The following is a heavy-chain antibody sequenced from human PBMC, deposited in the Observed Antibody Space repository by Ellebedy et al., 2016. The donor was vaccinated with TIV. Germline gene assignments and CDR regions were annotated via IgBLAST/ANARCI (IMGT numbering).Heavy chain of an antibody. Sequence: KVSXXGSGYNFIYWISWVRQMPGKGLEWMGNIDPSDSYTNYSPSFQGHVTMSVDKSVSTAYLQWSSLEASDTAIYYCARHRRFGESYTSFDYWGQGTLLTVSS. CDR2: IDPSDSYT. CDR1: GYNFIYW. D-gene: IGHD3-10*01. V-gene: IGHV5-10-1*01. CDR3: ARHRRFGESYTSFDY. J-gene: IGHJ4*02.